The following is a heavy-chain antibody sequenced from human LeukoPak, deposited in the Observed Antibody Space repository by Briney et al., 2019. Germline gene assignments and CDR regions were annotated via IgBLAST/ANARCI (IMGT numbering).Heavy chain of an antibody. D-gene: IGHD3-22*01. Sequence: SQTLSLTCTVSGGSITSGGYYWTWIRQPAGKGLEWLGRIHTSGSANYIPSHKSRVAISLDTSKNQFSLKLSSVTAADTAVYYCVRGRYYYDTSGYVVWLDPWGQGTLVTVSS. CDR3: VRGRYYYDTSGYVVWLDP. CDR2: IHTSGSA. J-gene: IGHJ5*02. V-gene: IGHV4-61*02. CDR1: GGSITSGGYY.